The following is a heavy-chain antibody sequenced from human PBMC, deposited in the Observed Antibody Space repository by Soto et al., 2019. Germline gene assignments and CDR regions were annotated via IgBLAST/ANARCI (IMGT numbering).Heavy chain of an antibody. J-gene: IGHJ4*02. CDR2: INPNSGGT. V-gene: IGHV1-2*04. CDR1: GYTFTGYY. D-gene: IGHD3-10*01. CDR3: AKDRLLSFGDLFLPIAN. Sequence: ASVKVSCKASGYTFTGYYMHWVRQAPGQGLEWMGWINPNSGGTNYAQKFQGWVTMTRDTSISTAYMELSRLRSDDTAVYYCAKDRLLSFGDLFLPIANWGQGTLVTVSS.